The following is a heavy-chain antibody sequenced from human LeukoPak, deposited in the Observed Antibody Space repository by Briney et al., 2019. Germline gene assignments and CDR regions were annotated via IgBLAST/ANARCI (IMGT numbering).Heavy chain of an antibody. J-gene: IGHJ6*03. V-gene: IGHV4-61*02. CDR3: ARIPTMDYYYYMDV. Sequence: SQTLSLTCTVSGGSISSGSYYWSWIRQPAGKGLEWIGRIYTSGSTNYNPSLKSRVTISVDTSKNQFSLKLSSVTAADTAVYYCARIPTMDYYYYMDVWGKGTTVTISS. CDR1: GGSISSGSYY. CDR2: IYTSGST.